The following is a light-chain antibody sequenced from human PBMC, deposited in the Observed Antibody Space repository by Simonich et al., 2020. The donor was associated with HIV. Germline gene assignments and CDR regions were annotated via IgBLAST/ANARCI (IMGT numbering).Light chain of an antibody. CDR2: KAS. V-gene: IGKV1-5*03. CDR1: QSISSW. CDR3: QQFNSFPYT. J-gene: IGKJ2*01. Sequence: DIQMTQSPSTLSASVGDRVTITCRASQSISSWLAWYQQKPGKAPKLLIYKASSLESGVPSRFSGSGSGTEFTLTISSLQPEDFATYYCQQFNSFPYTFGLGTKLEIK.